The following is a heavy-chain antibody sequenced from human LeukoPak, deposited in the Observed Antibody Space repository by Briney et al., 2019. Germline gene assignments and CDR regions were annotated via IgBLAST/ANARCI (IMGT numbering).Heavy chain of an antibody. CDR2: INPYSGGT. J-gene: IGHJ3*02. V-gene: IGHV1-2*02. D-gene: IGHD6-13*01. CDR1: GYTFTTYY. Sequence: GASVKVSCKASGYTFTTYYIHWVRQAPGQGPEWMGWINPYSGGTNSAQQFQGRVTMTRDTSISTAYMELSRLRSDDTAVYYCARATYTSSWYHDGFDIWGQGTMVTVSS. CDR3: ARATYTSSWYHDGFDI.